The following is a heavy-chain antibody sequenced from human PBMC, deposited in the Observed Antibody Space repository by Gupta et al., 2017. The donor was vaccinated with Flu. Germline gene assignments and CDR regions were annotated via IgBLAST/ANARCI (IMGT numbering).Heavy chain of an antibody. CDR1: GGSISSYY. V-gene: IGHV4-59*01. D-gene: IGHD6-19*01. CDR3: ARCDFGYSSGWYGVPNYYYYGMDV. J-gene: IGHJ6*02. CDR2: IYYSGST. Sequence: QVQLQESGPGLVKPSETLSLTCTVSGGSISSYYWSWIRQPPGKGLEWIGYIYYSGSTNYNPSLKSRVTISVDTSKNQFSLKLSSVTAADTAVYYCARCDFGYSSGWYGVPNYYYYGMDVWGQGTTVTVSS.